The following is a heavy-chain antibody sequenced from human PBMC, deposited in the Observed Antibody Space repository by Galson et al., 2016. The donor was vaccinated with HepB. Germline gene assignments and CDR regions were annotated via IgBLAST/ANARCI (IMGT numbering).Heavy chain of an antibody. D-gene: IGHD2-2*01. CDR3: AKSGFCTSSTCYRFYYYSGMDV. J-gene: IGHJ6*02. V-gene: IGHV3-23*01. CDR1: GFTFNLYA. Sequence: SLRLSCAASGFTFNLYAMSWVRQAPGKGLEWVSSISGSGDSTYYADSVKGRFAISRDNSKSTLYLQMHSLRAEDPALYYCAKSGFCTSSTCYRFYYYSGMDVWGQGTTVTVSS. CDR2: ISGSGDST.